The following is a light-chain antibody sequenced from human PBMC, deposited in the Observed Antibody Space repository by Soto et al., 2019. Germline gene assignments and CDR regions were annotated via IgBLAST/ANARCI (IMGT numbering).Light chain of an antibody. CDR2: EGS. CDR3: SSYTSSTAYV. CDR1: SSDVGGYNY. J-gene: IGLJ1*01. V-gene: IGLV2-14*01. Sequence: QSVLTQPASVSGSPGQSVTISCSGTSSDVGGYNYVSWYQLHPGKAPKLMVYEGSNRRSGLSNRFSGSKSGNTASLTIAGLQAEEGGDYYCSSYTSSTAYVFGTGTKVTVL.